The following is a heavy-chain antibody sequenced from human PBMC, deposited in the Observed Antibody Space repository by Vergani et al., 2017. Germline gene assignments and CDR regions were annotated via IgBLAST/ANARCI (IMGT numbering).Heavy chain of an antibody. J-gene: IGHJ4*02. CDR2: SNADNGNT. CDR1: GYIFTDYA. Sequence: QVQLVQSGAEVKKPGASVKVSCKASGYIFTDYAMHWVRQAPGQRLEWMGWSNADNGNTKSSQEFQDRVTITRDTSASTAYMELSSLRSEEMAVYYCARWSTNWDYFDYWGQGTLVTVSS. D-gene: IGHD1-26*01. CDR3: ARWSTNWDYFDY. V-gene: IGHV1-3*02.